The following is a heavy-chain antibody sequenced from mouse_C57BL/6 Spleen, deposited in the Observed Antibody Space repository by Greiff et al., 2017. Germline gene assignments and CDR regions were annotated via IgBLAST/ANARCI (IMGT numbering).Heavy chain of an antibody. V-gene: IGHV7-3*01. J-gene: IGHJ2*01. CDR2: IRNKANGYTT. CDR1: GFTFTDYY. D-gene: IGHD4-1*01. Sequence: DVHLVESGGGLVQPGGSLSLSCAASGFTFTDYYMSWVRQPPGKALEWLGFIRNKANGYTTEYSASVKGRFTISRDNSQSILYLQMNALRAEDSATYYCARSVNWDDFDYWGQGTTLTVSS. CDR3: ARSVNWDDFDY.